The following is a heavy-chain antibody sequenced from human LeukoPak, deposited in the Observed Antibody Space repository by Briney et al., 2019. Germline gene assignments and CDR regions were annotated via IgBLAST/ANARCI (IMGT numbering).Heavy chain of an antibody. CDR3: AKDPSDSSGCCYHFHN. CDR1: GFTFNNYA. Sequence: PGGSLRLSCAASGFTFNNYAMSWVRQAPGKGLEWVSTFSGSGGSTFYADSVKGRFTISRDYSKNTLYLEMNFLRAEDTAVYYCAKDPSDSSGCCYHFHNWGQGTLVTVSS. CDR2: FSGSGGST. D-gene: IGHD6-19*01. V-gene: IGHV3-23*01. J-gene: IGHJ4*02.